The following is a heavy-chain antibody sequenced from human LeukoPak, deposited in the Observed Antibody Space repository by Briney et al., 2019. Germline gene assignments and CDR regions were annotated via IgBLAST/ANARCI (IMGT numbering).Heavy chain of an antibody. J-gene: IGHJ4*02. D-gene: IGHD1-26*01. CDR2: INPNSGGT. Sequence: ASVKVSCKASGYTFTGYYMHWVRQAPGQGLEWMGWINPNSGGTNYAQKFQGRVTMTRDTSISTAYMELSRLRSDDTAVYYCARGGLPSGATYYFDYWGQGTLVTASS. CDR1: GYTFTGYY. V-gene: IGHV1-2*02. CDR3: ARGGLPSGATYYFDY.